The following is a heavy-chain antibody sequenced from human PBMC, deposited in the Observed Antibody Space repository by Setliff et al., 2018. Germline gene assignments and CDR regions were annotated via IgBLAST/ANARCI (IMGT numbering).Heavy chain of an antibody. CDR2: TIPIFGTT. CDR3: VREGVDSRSSTDYRYYMDV. Sequence: GASVKVSCKPSGGTFSSYGISWVRQAPGQGLEWMGGTIPIFGTTDYAQKFRGRVTIITDESTSTAFMQLSSLRSEDTAVYYCVREGVDSRSSTDYRYYMDVWGKGTTVTVSS. V-gene: IGHV1-69*05. D-gene: IGHD3-22*01. CDR1: GGTFSSYG. J-gene: IGHJ6*03.